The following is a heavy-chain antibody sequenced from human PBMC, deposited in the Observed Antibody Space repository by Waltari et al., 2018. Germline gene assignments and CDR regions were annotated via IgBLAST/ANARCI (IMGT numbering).Heavy chain of an antibody. CDR2: ISHDGSNK. D-gene: IGHD3-22*01. CDR3: AKSFSVVVVPYFDY. J-gene: IGHJ4*02. CDR1: GFTFCNYS. Sequence: QVRLLESGGGGVQPGRSLNLSCAASGFTFCNYSMHWVRQAPGKGLEWVAVISHDGSNKNYVDSVKGRFTVSRDNSKNTLYLQINSLRAEDTAVYYCAKSFSVVVVPYFDYWGQGTLVTVSS. V-gene: IGHV3-30*18.